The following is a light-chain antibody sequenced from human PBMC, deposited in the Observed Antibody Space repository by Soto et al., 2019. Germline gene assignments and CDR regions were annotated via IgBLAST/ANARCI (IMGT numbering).Light chain of an antibody. CDR1: SSDVGSYNL. J-gene: IGLJ1*01. CDR2: EGS. CDR3: CSYAGSFYV. V-gene: IGLV2-23*01. Sequence: QSVLTQPASVSGSPGQSITISCTGTSSDVGSYNLVSWYQQHPGKAPKLMIYEGSKRPSGVSNRFSGSKSVNTASLTISGLQAEDEADYYCCSYAGSFYVFGTGTKLTVL.